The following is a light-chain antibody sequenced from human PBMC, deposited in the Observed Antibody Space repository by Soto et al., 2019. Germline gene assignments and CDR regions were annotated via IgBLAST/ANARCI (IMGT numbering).Light chain of an antibody. Sequence: DIQMTQSPSSLSASVGDRVTIPCRASQGISNYLAWYQQKPGKVPKLLIYAASTLQSGVPSRFSGSGSGTDFTLTISSLKPEDIATYYCQKYNSAPWSCGQGTKVEIK. CDR1: QGISNY. J-gene: IGKJ1*01. V-gene: IGKV1-27*01. CDR3: QKYNSAPWS. CDR2: AAS.